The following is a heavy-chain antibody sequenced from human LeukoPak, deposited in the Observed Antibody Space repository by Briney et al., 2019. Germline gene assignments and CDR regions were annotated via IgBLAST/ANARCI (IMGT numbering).Heavy chain of an antibody. J-gene: IGHJ4*02. V-gene: IGHV3-23*01. D-gene: IGHD1-26*01. Sequence: QSGGSLRLSCAASGFIFSTYAMSWVRQAPGKGLEWVSGVNGNGGSTSYADSVKGRFTTFRDNSKNTVYLQMNSLRAEDTAVYYCARDGSGSYFPSPHDYWGQGTLVTVSS. CDR2: VNGNGGST. CDR3: ARDGSGSYFPSPHDY. CDR1: GFIFSTYA.